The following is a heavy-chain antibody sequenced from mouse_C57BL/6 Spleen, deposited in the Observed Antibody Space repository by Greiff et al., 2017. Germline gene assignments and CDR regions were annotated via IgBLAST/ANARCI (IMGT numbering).Heavy chain of an antibody. V-gene: IGHV1-81*01. CDR3: ARCDYGSNWYFDV. Sequence: VQLQQSGAELARPGASVKLSCKASGYTFPSYGISWVKQRTGQGLEWIGEIYPRSGNTYYNEKFKGKATLTADKSSSTAYMELRSLTAEDSAVYFCARCDYGSNWYFDVWGTGTTVTVSS. CDR2: IYPRSGNT. J-gene: IGHJ1*03. D-gene: IGHD1-1*01. CDR1: GYTFPSYG.